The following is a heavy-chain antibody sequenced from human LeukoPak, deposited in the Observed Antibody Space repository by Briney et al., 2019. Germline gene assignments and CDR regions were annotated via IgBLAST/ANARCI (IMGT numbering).Heavy chain of an antibody. J-gene: IGHJ4*02. CDR1: GFTFSSYG. V-gene: IGHV3-30*03. CDR2: ISYDGRNK. Sequence: GRSLRLSCAASGFTFSSYGMHWVRQAPGKGLEWVAVISYDGRNKYYADSVKGRFTISRDNSKNTLYLQMNSLRAEDTAVYYCARERRGCSTSCSFDYWGQGTLVTVSS. CDR3: ARERRGCSTSCSFDY. D-gene: IGHD2-2*01.